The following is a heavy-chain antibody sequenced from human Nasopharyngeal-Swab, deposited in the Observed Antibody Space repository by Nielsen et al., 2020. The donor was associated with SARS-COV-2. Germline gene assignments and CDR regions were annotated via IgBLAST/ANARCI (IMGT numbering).Heavy chain of an antibody. CDR3: ARDRDYYYYGMDV. CDR1: GFTVSSNY. V-gene: IGHV3-53*01. Sequence: GESLKISCAASGFTVSSNYMSWVRQAPGKGLEWVSVIYSGGSTYYADSVKGRFTISRDNSKNTLYLQMNSLRAEDTAVYYCARDRDYYYYGMDVWGQGTTVTVSS. D-gene: IGHD3-10*01. J-gene: IGHJ6*02. CDR2: IYSGGST.